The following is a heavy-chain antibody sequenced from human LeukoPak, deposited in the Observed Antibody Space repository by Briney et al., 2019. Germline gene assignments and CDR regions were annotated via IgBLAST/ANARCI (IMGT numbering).Heavy chain of an antibody. CDR3: AGSMTGAYFDY. Sequence: PGGSLRLSCAPSGLTFSTFWMHWVRQAPGKGLVWVARIGRDGSDTNYADSVKGRFIISRDNAKNTLYLQMSSLRAEDTAVYFCAGSMTGAYFDYWGQGPLVPVSS. J-gene: IGHJ4*02. V-gene: IGHV3-74*01. D-gene: IGHD1-20*01. CDR1: GLTFSTFW. CDR2: IGRDGSDT.